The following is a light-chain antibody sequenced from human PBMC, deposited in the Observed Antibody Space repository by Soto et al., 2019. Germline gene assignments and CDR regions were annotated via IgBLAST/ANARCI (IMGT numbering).Light chain of an antibody. V-gene: IGKV3-20*01. CDR3: QQYGSTPHT. CDR1: QSGYNSY. J-gene: IGKJ2*01. Sequence: EIVLKQSPGTLSLSPGERATLSCRASQSGYNSYLAWYQQKPVQTPRLLINAASNRATGVPDRFSGSGSGTDFTLTISRLEPEDFAMYYCQQYGSTPHTFGQGTKVEI. CDR2: AAS.